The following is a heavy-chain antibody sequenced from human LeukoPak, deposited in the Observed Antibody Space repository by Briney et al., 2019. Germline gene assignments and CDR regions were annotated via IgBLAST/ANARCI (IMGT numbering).Heavy chain of an antibody. J-gene: IGHJ3*02. CDR3: GRFGDAFDI. D-gene: IGHD3-10*01. CDR2: ISGNGEST. CDR1: GFTFSSYV. V-gene: IGHV3-64D*06. Sequence: PGGSLRVSCSASGFTFSSYVLHWVRQAPGKGLEDVSAISGNGESTYYVDSVKGRFTISRDNAKNTLYLQMSSLRPEDTAIYYCGRFGDAFDIWGQGTMVTVSS.